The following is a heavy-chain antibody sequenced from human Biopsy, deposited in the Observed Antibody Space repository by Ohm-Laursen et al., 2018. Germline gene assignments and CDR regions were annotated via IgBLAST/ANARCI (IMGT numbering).Heavy chain of an antibody. V-gene: IGHV1-69*11. Sequence: ASVKASCKAPTGTFNSYGIIWVRQAPGQGLGWMGRIIPILRTTAYAQTFLGRVTITADSPTSTVDMELTSLTSDDTAVYFCAREAIGYQLPCDDWGQGTLVTVSS. CDR1: TGTFNSYG. CDR2: IIPILRTT. J-gene: IGHJ4*02. CDR3: AREAIGYQLPCDD. D-gene: IGHD2-2*01.